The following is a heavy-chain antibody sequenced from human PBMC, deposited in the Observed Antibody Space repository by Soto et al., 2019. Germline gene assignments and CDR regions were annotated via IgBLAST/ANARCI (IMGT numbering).Heavy chain of an antibody. Sequence: GESLKISCKGSGYSFTSYWISWVRQMPGKGLEWMGRIDPSDSYTNYSPSFQGHVTISADKSISTAYLQWSSLKASDTAMYYCARHDIVVVPAAPAPVYWFDPWGQGTLVTVSS. D-gene: IGHD2-2*01. V-gene: IGHV5-10-1*01. J-gene: IGHJ5*02. CDR3: ARHDIVVVPAAPAPVYWFDP. CDR2: IDPSDSYT. CDR1: GYSFTSYW.